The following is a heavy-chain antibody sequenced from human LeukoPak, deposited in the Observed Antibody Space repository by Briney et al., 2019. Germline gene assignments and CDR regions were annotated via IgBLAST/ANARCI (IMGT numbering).Heavy chain of an antibody. CDR2: IKSNTDGGTT. CDR3: ATEYYGSYNY. V-gene: IGHV3-15*01. CDR1: GFTFTNAW. Sequence: GGSLRLSCAASGFTFTNAWMSWVRQAPGKGLEWVGHIKSNTDGGTTDYAAPVKGRFTTSRDDSKNTLYLQMNSLKTEDTALYYCATEYYGSYNYWGQGALVTVSS. J-gene: IGHJ4*02. D-gene: IGHD1-26*01.